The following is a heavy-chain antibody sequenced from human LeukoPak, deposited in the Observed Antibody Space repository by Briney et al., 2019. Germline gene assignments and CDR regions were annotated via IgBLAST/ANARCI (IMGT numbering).Heavy chain of an antibody. CDR3: ARDFSYDSSDYPP. CDR1: GGSISSSSYY. CDR2: IYYSGST. Sequence: SETLSLTCTVSGGSISSSSYYWGWIRQPPGKGLEWIGSIYYSGSTYYNPSLKSRVTISVDTSKNQFSLKLSSVTAADTAVYYCARDFSYDSSDYPPWGQGTLVTVSS. J-gene: IGHJ5*02. D-gene: IGHD3-22*01. V-gene: IGHV4-39*07.